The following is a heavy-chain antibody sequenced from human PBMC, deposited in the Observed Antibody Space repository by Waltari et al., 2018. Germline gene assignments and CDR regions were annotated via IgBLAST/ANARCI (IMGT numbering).Heavy chain of an antibody. CDR2: IYHSGST. CDR1: GDSITSYY. CDR3: ARGNAFDF. J-gene: IGHJ3*01. V-gene: IGHV4-59*01. Sequence: QVQLQESGPGLVKPSETLSLTCTVSGDSITSYYWNWIRQPPGKGLEWIAYIYHSGSTTYNPSLKSRVTLSIDMSKYQFSLNLTSVTAADTAVYYCARGNAFDFWGQGTLVTVSS.